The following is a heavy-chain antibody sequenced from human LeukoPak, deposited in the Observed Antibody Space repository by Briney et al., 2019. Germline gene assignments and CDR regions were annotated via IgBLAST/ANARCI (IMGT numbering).Heavy chain of an antibody. CDR1: GGSISSYY. CDR2: IYTSGST. Sequence: SETLSLTCTVSGGSISSYYWSWMRQPAGKGLEWIGRIYTSGSTNYNPSLKSRVTMSVDTSKNQFSLKLSSVTAADTAVYYCARDGGFGVVIAYYFDYWGQGTLVTVSS. V-gene: IGHV4-4*07. J-gene: IGHJ4*02. CDR3: ARDGGFGVVIAYYFDY. D-gene: IGHD3-3*01.